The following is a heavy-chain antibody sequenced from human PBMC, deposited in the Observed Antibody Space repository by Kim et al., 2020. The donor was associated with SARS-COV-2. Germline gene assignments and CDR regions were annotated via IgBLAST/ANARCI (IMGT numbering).Heavy chain of an antibody. D-gene: IGHD2-15*01. V-gene: IGHV1-3*01. CDR2: NGNT. Sequence: NGNTKYSQKFQGRVSITRDTSASTAYMELSSLGSEDTAVYYCATGGGGPAWGKGTLVTVSS. CDR3: ATGGGGPA. J-gene: IGHJ4*02.